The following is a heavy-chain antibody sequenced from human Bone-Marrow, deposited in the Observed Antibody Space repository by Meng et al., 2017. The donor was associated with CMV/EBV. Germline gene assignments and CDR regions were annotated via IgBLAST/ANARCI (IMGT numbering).Heavy chain of an antibody. J-gene: IGHJ4*02. CDR2: IHWDASNQ. Sequence: GGSLRLSCAASGFTFSDFGMHWVRQAPGKGLEWVSFIHWDASNQYYANSVKGRFTISRDNSKNTLYLQMDSLRVEDTAVYYCATSSGDTSTIYYWGQGTLVTVSS. D-gene: IGHD3-3*01. CDR1: GFTFSDFG. V-gene: IGHV3-30*02. CDR3: ATSSGDTSTIYY.